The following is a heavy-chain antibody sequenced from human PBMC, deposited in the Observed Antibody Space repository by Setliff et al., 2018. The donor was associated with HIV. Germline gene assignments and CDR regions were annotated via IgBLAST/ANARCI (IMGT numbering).Heavy chain of an antibody. Sequence: SETLSLTCNVSGGSIRSSSYYWGWIRQPPGKGLEWIGSIYYRGNTYYNPSLKSRVTISVDTSKNQFSLKLTSVTAADTAVYYCARHSRAGDIDYWGQGTLVTVSS. CDR2: IYYRGNT. CDR1: GGSIRSSSYY. D-gene: IGHD3-16*01. J-gene: IGHJ4*02. V-gene: IGHV4-39*01. CDR3: ARHSRAGDIDY.